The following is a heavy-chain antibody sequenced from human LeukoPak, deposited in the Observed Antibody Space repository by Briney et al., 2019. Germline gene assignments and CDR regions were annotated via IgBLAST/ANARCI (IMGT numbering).Heavy chain of an antibody. CDR1: GYTLTELS. V-gene: IGHV1-69*13. D-gene: IGHD2-2*01. CDR3: ARYCSSTSCSDAFDI. CDR2: IIPIFGTA. J-gene: IGHJ3*02. Sequence: ASVKVSCKVSGYTLTELSMHWVRQAPGQGLEWMGGIIPIFGTANYAQKFQGRVTLTADESTSTAYIELSSLRSEDTAVYYCARYCSSTSCSDAFDIWGQGTMVTVSS.